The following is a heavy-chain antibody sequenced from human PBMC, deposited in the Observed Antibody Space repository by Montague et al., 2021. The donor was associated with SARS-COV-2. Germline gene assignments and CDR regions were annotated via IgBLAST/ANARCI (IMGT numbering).Heavy chain of an antibody. CDR1: GGSISSSNW. V-gene: IGHV4-4*02. J-gene: IGHJ3*02. CDR2: IYHSGST. CDR3: ARGYRRITIFGVVIYDAFDI. Sequence: SETLSLTCVVSGGSISSSNWWSWVRQPPGKGLEWIGEIYHSGSTNYNPSLKSRVTISVDKSKNQFSLKLSSVTAADTAVYYCARGYRRITIFGVVIYDAFDIWGQGTMVTVSS. D-gene: IGHD3-3*01.